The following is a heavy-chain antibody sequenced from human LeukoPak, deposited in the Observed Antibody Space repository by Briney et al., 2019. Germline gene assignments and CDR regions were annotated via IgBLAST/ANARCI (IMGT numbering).Heavy chain of an antibody. V-gene: IGHV3-23*01. J-gene: IGHJ6*03. CDR3: AKVKRTFTMIGYYYYMDV. D-gene: IGHD3-22*01. CDR2: ISGSGGST. Sequence: GGTLRLSCAASGFTFSSYGVSWVRQAPGKGVEWDSAISGSGGSTYYADSVKGRFTMSRDNAKNTLYVQMNSLRAEDTAVYYCAKVKRTFTMIGYYYYMDVWGKGTTVTISS. CDR1: GFTFSSYG.